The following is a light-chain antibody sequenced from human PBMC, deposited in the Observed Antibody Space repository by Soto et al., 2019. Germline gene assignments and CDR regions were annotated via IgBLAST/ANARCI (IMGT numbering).Light chain of an antibody. CDR1: SSDIGVYNF. J-gene: IGLJ2*01. CDR3: SSYTGSSTLVV. Sequence: QSALTQPASVSGSPGQSITISCTGTSSDIGVYNFVSWYQQHPGKAPKLMISEVNNRPSGISYRFSGSKSGNTASLTISERQAEDEAHYYCSSYTGSSTLVVFGGGTKLTVL. V-gene: IGLV2-14*01. CDR2: EVN.